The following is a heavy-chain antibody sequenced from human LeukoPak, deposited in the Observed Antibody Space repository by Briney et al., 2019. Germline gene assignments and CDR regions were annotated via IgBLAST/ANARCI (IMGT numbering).Heavy chain of an antibody. Sequence: PGGSLRLSCAASGFTFSSYSMNWVRQAPGKGLEWVSSISSSSSYIYYADSVKGRFTISRDNAKNSLYLQMNSLRAEDTAVYYCARDPTMVRGVTDYMDVWGKGTTVTVSS. CDR3: ARDPTMVRGVTDYMDV. J-gene: IGHJ6*03. V-gene: IGHV3-21*01. CDR1: GFTFSSYS. D-gene: IGHD3-10*01. CDR2: ISSSSSYI.